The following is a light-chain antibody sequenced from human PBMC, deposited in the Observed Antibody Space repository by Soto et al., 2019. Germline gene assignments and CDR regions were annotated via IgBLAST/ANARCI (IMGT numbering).Light chain of an antibody. V-gene: IGLV3-1*01. Sequence: SYELTQPPSVSVSPGQTASITCSGDKLGDKYACWYQLKPGQSAVLVIYQDNKRPSGIPERFSGSNSGNTATLTISGTQAMDEADYYCQAWDSSTVVFGGGTKLTVL. CDR2: QDN. CDR1: KLGDKY. CDR3: QAWDSSTVV. J-gene: IGLJ2*01.